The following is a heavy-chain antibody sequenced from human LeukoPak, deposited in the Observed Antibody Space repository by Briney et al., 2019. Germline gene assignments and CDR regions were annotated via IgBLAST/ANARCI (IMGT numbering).Heavy chain of an antibody. Sequence: GASMKVSCKASGCTFTSYDINWVRQATGQGLEWMGWMNPNSGNTGYAQKFQGRVTMTRNTSISTAYMELSSLRSEDTAVYYCARSRGHDAFDIWGQGTMVTVSS. CDR1: GCTFTSYD. D-gene: IGHD3-10*01. CDR3: ARSRGHDAFDI. CDR2: MNPNSGNT. V-gene: IGHV1-8*01. J-gene: IGHJ3*02.